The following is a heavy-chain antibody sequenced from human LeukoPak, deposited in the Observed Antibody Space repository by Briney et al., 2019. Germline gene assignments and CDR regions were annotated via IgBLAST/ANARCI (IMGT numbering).Heavy chain of an antibody. CDR3: SREDY. CDR1: GYTFTGYD. V-gene: IGHV1-2*02. Sequence: GASVKVSCKASGYTFTGYDLHWVRQAPGQGLEWVGWINPNSGVTNYAQKFQGRVSMTSDTSISTVYMELSRLRSDDTAVYYCSREDYWGQGTLVTVSS. CDR2: INPNSGVT. J-gene: IGHJ4*02.